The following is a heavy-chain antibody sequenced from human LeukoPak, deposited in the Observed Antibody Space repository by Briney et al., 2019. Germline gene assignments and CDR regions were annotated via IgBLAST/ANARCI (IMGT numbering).Heavy chain of an antibody. CDR3: ARDGRWELDRGRKPDY. J-gene: IGHJ4*02. CDR1: GYTFNTYG. CDR2: ISAFNGNT. Sequence: ASVKVSCKASGYTFNTYGISWVRQAPGQGLEWMGWISAFNGNTNYAQKFQDRVTMTTDTSTSTAYMELRSLRSDDTAIYRARDGRWELDRGRKPDYWGQGTLVTVSS. V-gene: IGHV1-18*01. D-gene: IGHD1-26*01.